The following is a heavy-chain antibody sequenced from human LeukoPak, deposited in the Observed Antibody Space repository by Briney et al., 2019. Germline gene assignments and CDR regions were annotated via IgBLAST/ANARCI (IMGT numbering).Heavy chain of an antibody. CDR2: ISSSGTTI. J-gene: IGHJ3*02. V-gene: IGHV3-48*03. D-gene: IGHD3-22*01. CDR1: GFTFSSYE. CDR3: ARGSSRSGYYGLDAFDI. Sequence: GGSLRLSCAASGFTFSSYEMNWVRQAPGKGLEWVSYISSSGTTIYYADSVKGRFTISRDNAKNSLYLQMNSLRAEDTAVYYCARGSSRSGYYGLDAFDIRGQGTMVTVSS.